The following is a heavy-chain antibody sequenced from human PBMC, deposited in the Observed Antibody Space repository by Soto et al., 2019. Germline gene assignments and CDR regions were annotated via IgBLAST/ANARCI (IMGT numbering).Heavy chain of an antibody. J-gene: IGHJ4*02. CDR2: IYGSGGST. CDR1: GFTFKNYA. Sequence: EVQLLESGGGLVQPGGSLRLSCAASGFTFKNYAMTWVRQAPGKGLEWVSLIYGSGGSTDYADSVKGRFTTSRDNSKNMLYVQMNSLRDEDTAVYYCARKDVAFDYWGQGIPVTVSS. D-gene: IGHD5-12*01. V-gene: IGHV3-23*01. CDR3: ARKDVAFDY.